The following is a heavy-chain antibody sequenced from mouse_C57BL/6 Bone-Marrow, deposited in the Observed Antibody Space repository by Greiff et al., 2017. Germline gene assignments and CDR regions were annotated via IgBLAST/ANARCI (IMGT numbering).Heavy chain of an antibody. CDR1: GYTFTSYW. CDR3: ATYYYGMAWFAY. CDR2: IDPSDSYT. J-gene: IGHJ3*01. V-gene: IGHV1-59*01. Sequence: VQLQQPGAELVRPGTSVTLSCKASGYTFTSYWMHWVKQRPGQGLGWIGVIDPSDSYTNYNQKFKGKATFTVDTSSSAAYMQLSSLTSEDSAVYYCATYYYGMAWFAYWGQGTLVTVSA. D-gene: IGHD1-1*01.